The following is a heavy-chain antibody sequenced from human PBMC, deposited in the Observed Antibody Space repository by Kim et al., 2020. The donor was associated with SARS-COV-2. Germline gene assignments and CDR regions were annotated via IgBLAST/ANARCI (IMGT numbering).Heavy chain of an antibody. D-gene: IGHD7-27*01. CDR2: ISSSSYI. J-gene: IGHJ3*02. V-gene: IGHV3-21*01. CDR3: ARDQRLGTNWDPDAFDI. CDR1: GFTFSSYS. Sequence: GGSLRLSCAASGFTFSSYSMNWVRQAPGKGLEWVSSISSSSYIYYADSVKGRFTISRDNAKNSLYLQMNSLRAEDTAVYYCARDQRLGTNWDPDAFDIWGQGTMVTVSS.